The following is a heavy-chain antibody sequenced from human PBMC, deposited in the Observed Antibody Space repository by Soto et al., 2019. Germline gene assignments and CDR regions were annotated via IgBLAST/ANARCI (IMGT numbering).Heavy chain of an antibody. D-gene: IGHD1-26*01. CDR1: GYTFTSYG. Sequence: QVQLVQSGAEVKKPGASVKVSCKASGYTFTSYGISWVRQAPGQGLEWMGWISAYNGNTNYAQKLQGRVTMTTDTSTSTAYMDLRSLRSDDTAVYYCAIPGGYYPDHVVYAFDIWGKGTMVTVSS. J-gene: IGHJ3*02. CDR3: AIPGGYYPDHVVYAFDI. V-gene: IGHV1-18*04. CDR2: ISAYNGNT.